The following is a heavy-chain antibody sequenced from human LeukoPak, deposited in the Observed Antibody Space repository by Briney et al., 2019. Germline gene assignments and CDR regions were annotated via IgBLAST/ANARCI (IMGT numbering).Heavy chain of an antibody. Sequence: SETLSLTCTVSGDSINTTDYFWGWIRQSPEKGLEWIASIYYDGRTYYNPSLKSRVTISVDTSKNQFSLKLSSVTAADTAVYYCARGPWGSDYWGQGTLVTVSS. D-gene: IGHD7-27*01. J-gene: IGHJ4*02. CDR1: GDSINTTDYF. V-gene: IGHV4-39*07. CDR2: IYYDGRT. CDR3: ARGPWGSDY.